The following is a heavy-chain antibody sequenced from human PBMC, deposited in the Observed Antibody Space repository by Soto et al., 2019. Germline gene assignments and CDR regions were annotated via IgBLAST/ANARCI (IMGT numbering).Heavy chain of an antibody. CDR2: IYYSGST. D-gene: IGHD6-13*01. CDR3: ARAPAPVYSSSWYYFDY. J-gene: IGHJ4*02. Sequence: QVQLQESGPGLVKPSETLSLTCTVSGGSISSYYWSWIRQPPGKGLEWIGYIYYSGSTNYNPSLKSRVTISVDTSKNQFSLKLSSVTAADTAVYYCARAPAPVYSSSWYYFDYCGQGTLVAVSS. CDR1: GGSISSYY. V-gene: IGHV4-59*01.